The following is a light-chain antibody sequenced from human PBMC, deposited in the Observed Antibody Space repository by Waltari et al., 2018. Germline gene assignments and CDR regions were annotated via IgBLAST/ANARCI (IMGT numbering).Light chain of an antibody. J-gene: IGKJ1*01. CDR1: QGVCRT. CDR2: DAS. V-gene: IGKV3-20*01. Sequence: IELTQSPASLSFSPVDIATLSCRASQGVCRTLAWYQQRPGQAPRLLIYDASSRATGIPDRFSGSGSGTDFSLSSSRLEPEDFAVYYCQKYGTRPATFGQGTKVEVK. CDR3: QKYGTRPAT.